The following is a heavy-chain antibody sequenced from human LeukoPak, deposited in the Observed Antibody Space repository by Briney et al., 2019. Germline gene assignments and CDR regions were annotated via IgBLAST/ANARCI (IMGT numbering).Heavy chain of an antibody. D-gene: IGHD1/OR15-1a*01. Sequence: SETLSLTCTVSGASVSSGGNYWSWIRQSPGKGLEWIGSFYYSGTTDYNPSLKGRVTMSIDRSKNQFSLNLNSVTAADTAVYYCARDTRNTWLYYWGQGTLVTVSS. V-gene: IGHV4-61*08. CDR1: GASVSSGGNY. CDR2: FYYSGTT. J-gene: IGHJ4*02. CDR3: ARDTRNTWLYY.